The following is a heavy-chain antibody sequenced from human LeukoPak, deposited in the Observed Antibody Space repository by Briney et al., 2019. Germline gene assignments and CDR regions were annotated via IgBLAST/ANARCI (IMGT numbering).Heavy chain of an antibody. J-gene: IGHJ6*03. Sequence: TSETLSLTCTVSGYSISSGYYWGWIRQPPGKGLEWIGSIYHSGSTNYNPSFKSRVTIPVDPSKNQFSLKLRSVTAADTGVYYCARGSPVGNCITRYYYYMDVWGKGTTVTVSS. V-gene: IGHV4-38-2*02. D-gene: IGHD1-14*01. CDR2: IYHSGST. CDR3: ARGSPVGNCITRYYYYMDV. CDR1: GYSISSGYY.